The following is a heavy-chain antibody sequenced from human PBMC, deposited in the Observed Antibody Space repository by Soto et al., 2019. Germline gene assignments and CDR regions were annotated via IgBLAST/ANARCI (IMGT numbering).Heavy chain of an antibody. D-gene: IGHD3-22*01. CDR1: GGSISSGGYY. Sequence: SETLSLTCTVSGGSISSGGYYWSWIRQHPGKGLEWIGYIYYSGSTYYNPSLKSRVTISVDTSKNQFSLKLSSVTAADTAVYCCARDHYSSGYNYWGQGTLVTVSS. V-gene: IGHV4-31*03. CDR2: IYYSGST. J-gene: IGHJ4*02. CDR3: ARDHYSSGYNY.